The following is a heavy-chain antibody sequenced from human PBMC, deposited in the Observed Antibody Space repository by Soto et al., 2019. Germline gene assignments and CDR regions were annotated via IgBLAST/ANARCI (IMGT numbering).Heavy chain of an antibody. CDR3: ASTGYCSGGSCYSGLGAFDI. CDR1: GFTVSSNY. Sequence: PGGSLTLSCAASGFTVSSNYMSWVRQAPGKGLEWVSVIYSGGSTYYADSVKGRFTISRDNSKNTLYLQMNSLRAEDTAVYYCASTGYCSGGSCYSGLGAFDIWAQGTMVNVSS. J-gene: IGHJ3*02. V-gene: IGHV3-66*01. D-gene: IGHD2-15*01. CDR2: IYSGGST.